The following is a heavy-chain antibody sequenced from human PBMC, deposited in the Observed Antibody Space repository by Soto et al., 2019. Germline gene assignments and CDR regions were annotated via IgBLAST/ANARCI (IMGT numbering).Heavy chain of an antibody. D-gene: IGHD6-19*01. CDR2: INAGNAKT. CDR3: ARDGAVAGNANFDY. Sequence: QVQLVQSGAEVKKPGASVKVSCKASGYTFTNYAIHWVRQGPGQRLEWMGWINAGNAKTKYSQKFQGRVTISRDTSESTANMELTTLRSEDTAVYYCARDGAVAGNANFDYWGHGTLVTVS. V-gene: IGHV1-3*01. J-gene: IGHJ4*01. CDR1: GYTFTNYA.